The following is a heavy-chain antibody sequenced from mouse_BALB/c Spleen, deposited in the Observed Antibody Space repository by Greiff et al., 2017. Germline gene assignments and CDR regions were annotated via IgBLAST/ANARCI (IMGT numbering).Heavy chain of an antibody. J-gene: IGHJ3*01. CDR2: INSNGGST. CDR3: ARDAYYYGSSYVWFAY. D-gene: IGHD1-1*01. CDR1: GFTFSSYG. Sequence: EVQRVESGGGLVQPGGSLKLSCAASGFTFSSYGMSWVRQTPDKRLELVATINSNGGSTYYPDSVKGRFTISRDNAKNTLYLQMSSLKSEDTAMYYCARDAYYYGSSYVWFAYWGQGTLVTVSA. V-gene: IGHV5-6-3*01.